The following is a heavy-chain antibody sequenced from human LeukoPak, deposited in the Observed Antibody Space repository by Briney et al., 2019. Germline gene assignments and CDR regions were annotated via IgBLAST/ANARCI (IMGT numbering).Heavy chain of an antibody. D-gene: IGHD6-13*01. V-gene: IGHV3-48*01. CDR1: GFTFSSYS. CDR3: ARELAAAIDC. Sequence: GGSLRLSCAASGFTFSSYSMNWVRQAPGKGLEWVSYISSSSSTIYYADSVKGRFTISRDNAKNSLCLQMNSLRAEDTAVYYCARELAAAIDCWGQGTLVTVSS. J-gene: IGHJ4*02. CDR2: ISSSSSTI.